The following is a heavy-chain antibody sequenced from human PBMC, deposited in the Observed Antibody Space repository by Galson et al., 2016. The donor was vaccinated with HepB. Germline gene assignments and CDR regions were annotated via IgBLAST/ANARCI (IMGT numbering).Heavy chain of an antibody. D-gene: IGHD6-19*01. CDR3: ARRGTYSSGRGWFDP. CDR2: IYPGDSDT. CDR1: GYSFTTSW. J-gene: IGHJ5*02. Sequence: QSGAEVKKPGESLTISCKDSGYSFTTSWIAWVRQMPGKGLELMGIIYPGDSDTRYGPSFRGQAGISADKSTNTAYLQWSSLKTSDTATYYFARRGTYSSGRGWFDPWGQGTLVTVSP. V-gene: IGHV5-51*03.